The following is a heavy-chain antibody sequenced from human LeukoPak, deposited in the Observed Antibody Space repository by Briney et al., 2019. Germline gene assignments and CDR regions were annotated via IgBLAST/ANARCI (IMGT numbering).Heavy chain of an antibody. V-gene: IGHV3-30*18. CDR2: ISYDGSNK. J-gene: IGHJ4*02. CDR1: GFTFSSYG. Sequence: GGSLRLSCAASGFTFSSYGMHWVRQAPGKGLEWVAVISYDGSNKYYADSVKGRFTISRDNSKNTLYLQMNSLRAEDTAVYYCAKDPYPEQWLPSYFDYWGQGTLVTVSS. D-gene: IGHD6-19*01. CDR3: AKDPYPEQWLPSYFDY.